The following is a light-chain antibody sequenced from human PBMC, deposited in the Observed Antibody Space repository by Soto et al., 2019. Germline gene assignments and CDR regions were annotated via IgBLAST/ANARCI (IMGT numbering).Light chain of an antibody. CDR3: SSYTITATL. Sequence: QSALTQPASVSGSPGQPITISCTGSSNDVGLYNYVSWYQQHPGKAPKLVISDVTNRPSGVSDRFSGSKSGNTAFLIISGLQAEDEADYYCSSYTITATLFGRGTKLTVL. J-gene: IGLJ2*01. V-gene: IGLV2-14*03. CDR1: SNDVGLYNY. CDR2: DVT.